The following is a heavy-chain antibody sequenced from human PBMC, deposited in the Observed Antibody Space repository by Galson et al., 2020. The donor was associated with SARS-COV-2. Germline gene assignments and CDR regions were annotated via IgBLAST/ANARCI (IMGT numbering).Heavy chain of an antibody. CDR2: IRVKGNSYTT. CDR1: GFTFSDHY. V-gene: IGHV3-72*01. Sequence: GGSLRLSCAASGFTFSDHYMDWVRRAPGKGLEWVGHIRVKGNSYTTEYAASVKGRFTISRDDSKNSLFLQMNSLKTEDTAVYFCARDRGNDFWSGYYFDCWGQGTLVTVSS. CDR3: ARDRGNDFWSGYYFDC. J-gene: IGHJ4*02. D-gene: IGHD3-3*01.